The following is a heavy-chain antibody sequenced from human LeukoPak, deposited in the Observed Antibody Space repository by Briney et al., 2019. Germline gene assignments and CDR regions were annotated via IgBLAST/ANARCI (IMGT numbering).Heavy chain of an antibody. J-gene: IGHJ4*02. V-gene: IGHV1-3*01. CDR1: GYNFSNYA. D-gene: IGHD2-21*01. CDR3: ARGIWSARTVDYYLDY. CDR2: INAGNSHT. Sequence: GASVKVSCTASGYNFSNYAIHWVRQAPGQRFEWMGWINAGNSHTKYSQNFQGRITITRDSSASTVYMELSSLTSEDTAVYYCARGIWSARTVDYYLDYWGQGTLVTVSS.